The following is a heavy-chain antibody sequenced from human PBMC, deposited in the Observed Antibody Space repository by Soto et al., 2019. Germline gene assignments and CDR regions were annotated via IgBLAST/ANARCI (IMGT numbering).Heavy chain of an antibody. CDR2: IWYDGSNK. CDR1: GFTFSSYG. Sequence: QVQLVESGGGVVQPGRSLRLSCAASGFTFSSYGMHWVRQAPGKGLEWVAVIWYDGSNKYYADSVKGRFTISRDNSKNTLYLQMNSLRAEDTAVYYCARDPYTRAVTTIHGMDVWGQGTTVTVSS. V-gene: IGHV3-33*01. CDR3: ARDPYTRAVTTIHGMDV. J-gene: IGHJ6*02. D-gene: IGHD4-17*01.